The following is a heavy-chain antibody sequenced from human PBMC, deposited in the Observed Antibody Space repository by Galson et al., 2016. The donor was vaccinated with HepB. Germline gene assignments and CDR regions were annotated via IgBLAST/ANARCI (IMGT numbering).Heavy chain of an antibody. CDR3: TTPTTGE. CDR2: IKSKTDGGSI. D-gene: IGHD3-16*01. J-gene: IGHJ4*02. V-gene: IGHV3-15*01. CDR1: GFTFTNAW. Sequence: SLRLSCAASGFTFTNAWMSWVRQAPGKGLEWVGRIKSKTDGGSIEYAAVVKGRFTISRDDLKNTLYLHMTSLRTDDTAMYYCTTPTTGEWGQGTLVTVS.